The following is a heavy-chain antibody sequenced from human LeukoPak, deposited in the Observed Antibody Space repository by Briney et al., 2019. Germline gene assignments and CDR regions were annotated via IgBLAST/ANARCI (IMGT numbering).Heavy chain of an antibody. CDR3: ARDSVHCSGGSCYSVY. CDR1: GFTFSSYW. CDR2: IKQDGSEK. D-gene: IGHD2-15*01. Sequence: GGPLRLSCAASGFTFSSYWMSWVRQAPGKGLEWVANIKQDGSEKYYVDSVKGRFTISRDNAKNSLYLQMNSLRAEDTAVYYCARDSVHCSGGSCYSVYWGQGTLVTVSS. J-gene: IGHJ4*02. V-gene: IGHV3-7*01.